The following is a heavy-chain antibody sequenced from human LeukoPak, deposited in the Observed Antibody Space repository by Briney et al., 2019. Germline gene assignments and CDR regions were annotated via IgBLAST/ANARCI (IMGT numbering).Heavy chain of an antibody. V-gene: IGHV3-66*01. CDR3: ARGLGGAEANWFDP. Sequence: GGSLRLSCAASGFTVGTYYMSWVRQAPGKGLEWVSVTYPGGSSYYADSVKGRFTISRDNSKNTLYLQMNSLRAEDTAVYYCARGLGGAEANWFDPWGQGTLVTVSS. J-gene: IGHJ5*02. CDR2: TYPGGSS. D-gene: IGHD3-16*01. CDR1: GFTVGTYY.